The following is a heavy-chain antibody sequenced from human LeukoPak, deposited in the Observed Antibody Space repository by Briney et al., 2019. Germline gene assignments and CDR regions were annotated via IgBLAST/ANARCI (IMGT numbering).Heavy chain of an antibody. J-gene: IGHJ3*02. CDR3: ARYSRGDAFDI. V-gene: IGHV1-18*01. Sequence: GASVKVSCKASGYTFTNYGISWVRQAPGQGPEWMGWISAYNDNTNYAQKVQGRVTMTTETSTSTAYMEVRSLRSDDTAVYYCARYSRGDAFDIWGQGTKVTVSS. CDR1: GYTFTNYG. CDR2: ISAYNDNT. D-gene: IGHD1-26*01.